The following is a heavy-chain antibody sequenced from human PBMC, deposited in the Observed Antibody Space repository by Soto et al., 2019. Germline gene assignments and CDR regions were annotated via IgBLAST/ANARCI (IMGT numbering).Heavy chain of an antibody. D-gene: IGHD6-19*01. V-gene: IGHV4-34*01. CDR3: AKSRGIYSSGWYVDY. CDR2: INHSGST. CDR1: GGSFSVYY. J-gene: IGHJ4*02. Sequence: SETLSLTCAVYGGSFSVYYWSWIRQPPGKGLEWIGEINHSGSTNHNPSLKSRVTISVDTSKNQFSLKLSSVTAADTAVYYCAKSRGIYSSGWYVDYWGQGTLVTVSS.